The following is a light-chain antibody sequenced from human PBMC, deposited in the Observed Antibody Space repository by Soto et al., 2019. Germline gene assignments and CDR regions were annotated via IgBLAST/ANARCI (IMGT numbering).Light chain of an antibody. Sequence: DIQMTQSPSTLSASVGDRVNITCRARQSITIWLAWYQQKPGKAPKLLIFDASSFESGVSSRFSGSGSGTEFTLTISSLQPDDFATYYCQHYNSYSWTFGQGTKVEIK. CDR2: DAS. CDR3: QHYNSYSWT. J-gene: IGKJ1*01. V-gene: IGKV1-5*01. CDR1: QSITIW.